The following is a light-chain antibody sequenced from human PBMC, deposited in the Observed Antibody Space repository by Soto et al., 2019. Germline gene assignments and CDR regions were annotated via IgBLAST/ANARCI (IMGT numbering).Light chain of an antibody. CDR2: DAS. V-gene: IGKV1-5*01. CDR3: QQDHIYWT. CDR1: QSISSW. J-gene: IGKJ1*01. Sequence: DIQMTQSPSTLSASVGDRVTITCRASQSISSWLAWYQQKPGKAPKLLIYDASSLERGVPSRFSDTGSGTEFTLTTSSLQPDDFATYYYQQDHIYWTFGQGTKVEIK.